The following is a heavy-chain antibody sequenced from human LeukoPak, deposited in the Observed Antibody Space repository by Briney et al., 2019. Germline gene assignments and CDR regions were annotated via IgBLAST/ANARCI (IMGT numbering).Heavy chain of an antibody. CDR3: ARDDFDILTGSPPLGY. CDR1: GYSISSGYY. J-gene: IGHJ4*02. V-gene: IGHV4-38-2*02. Sequence: SETLSLTCTVSGYSISSGYYWGWIRQPPGKGLEWIGSIYHSGSTYYNPSLKSRVTISVDTSKNQFSLKLSSVTAADTAVYYCARDDFDILTGSPPLGYWGQGTLVTVSS. CDR2: IYHSGST. D-gene: IGHD3-9*01.